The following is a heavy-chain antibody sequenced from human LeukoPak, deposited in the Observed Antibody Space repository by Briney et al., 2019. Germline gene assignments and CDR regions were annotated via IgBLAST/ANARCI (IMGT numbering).Heavy chain of an antibody. J-gene: IGHJ4*02. V-gene: IGHV4-30-4*08. CDR2: IYYSGST. D-gene: IGHD6-6*01. Sequence: SETLSLTCTVSGGSISSGDYYWSWIRQPPGKGLEWIGYIYYSGSTYYNPSLKSRVTISVDTSKNQFSLKLSSVTAADTAAYYCAREQAGQLGYWGQGTLVTVSS. CDR1: GGSISSGDYY. CDR3: AREQAGQLGY.